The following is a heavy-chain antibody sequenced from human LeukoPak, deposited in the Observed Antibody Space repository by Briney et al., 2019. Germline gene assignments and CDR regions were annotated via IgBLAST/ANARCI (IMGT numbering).Heavy chain of an antibody. D-gene: IGHD6-6*01. CDR3: AGGSSPYSSSSQVLYY. Sequence: ASVKVSCKASGYTFTSYYMHWVRQAPGQGLEWMGIINPSGGSTSYAQKFQGRVTMTRDTSTSTVYMELSSLRSEDTAVYYCAGGSSPYSSSSQVLYYWGQGTLVTVSS. V-gene: IGHV1-46*01. CDR1: GYTFTSYY. CDR2: INPSGGST. J-gene: IGHJ4*02.